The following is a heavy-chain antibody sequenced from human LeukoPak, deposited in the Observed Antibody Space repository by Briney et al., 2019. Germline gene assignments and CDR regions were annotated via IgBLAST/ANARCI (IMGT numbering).Heavy chain of an antibody. V-gene: IGHV4-59*11. Sequence: SETLSLTCTVSRGSISSHYWSWIRQPPGKGLEWIGDIYSSGSTNYNPSLNSRVTISVDTSKNQFSLKLISVTAADTAVYYCARYSNHVDYFDSWGQGTLVTVSS. CDR2: IYSSGST. CDR1: RGSISSHY. CDR3: ARYSNHVDYFDS. D-gene: IGHD4-11*01. J-gene: IGHJ4*02.